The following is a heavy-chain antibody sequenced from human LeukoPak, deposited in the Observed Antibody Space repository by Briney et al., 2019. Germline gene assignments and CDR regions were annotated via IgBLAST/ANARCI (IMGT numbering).Heavy chain of an antibody. CDR1: GGSISSGGYS. CDR3: ARTSIAARRANAFDI. V-gene: IGHV4-30-2*01. CDR2: IYLSGST. J-gene: IGHJ3*02. D-gene: IGHD6-6*01. Sequence: RTSETLSLTCAVSGGSISSGGYSWSWIRQPPGKGLEWIGYIYLSGSTYYNPSLKSRVTISVDRSKNQFSLKLSSVTAADTAVYYCARTSIAARRANAFDIWGQGTTVTVSS.